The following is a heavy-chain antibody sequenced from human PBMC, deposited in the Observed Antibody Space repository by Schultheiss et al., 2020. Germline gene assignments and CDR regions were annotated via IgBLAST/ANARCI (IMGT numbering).Heavy chain of an antibody. J-gene: IGHJ4*02. Sequence: GESLKISCAASGFTFSSYAMSWVRQAPGKGLEWVSAISGSGGSTYYADSVKGRFTISRDNSKNTLYLQMNSLRAEDTAVYYCAKGRSGEPIDYWGQGTLVTVSS. CDR3: AKGRSGEPIDY. CDR2: ISGSGGST. D-gene: IGHD1-14*01. V-gene: IGHV3-23*01. CDR1: GFTFSSYA.